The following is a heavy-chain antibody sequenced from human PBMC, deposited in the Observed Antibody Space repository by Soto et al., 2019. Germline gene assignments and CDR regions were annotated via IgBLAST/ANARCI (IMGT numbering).Heavy chain of an antibody. CDR1: GFTSSGYS. V-gene: IGHV3-48*02. J-gene: IGHJ6*02. CDR3: AXGLAARPIYYYYYGMDV. CDR2: ISSSSSTI. Sequence: GGSLRLSCPASGFTSSGYSMNWVRQAPGKGLEWVSYISSSSSTIYYADSVKGRFTISRDNAKNSLYLQMNSLRDEDTAVYYCAXGLAARPIYYYYYGMDVWGQGTTVTVSS. D-gene: IGHD6-6*01.